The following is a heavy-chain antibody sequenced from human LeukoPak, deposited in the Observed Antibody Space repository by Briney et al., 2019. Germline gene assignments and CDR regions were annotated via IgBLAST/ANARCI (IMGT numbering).Heavy chain of an antibody. Sequence: GGSLRLSCAASGFTFDDYGMSWVRQAPGKGLEWVSGINWNGGSTGYADSVKGRFTISRDNAKNSLYLQMNSLRAEDTALYYCARDPQLSPPRAFDIWGQGTMVTVSS. CDR3: ARDPQLSPPRAFDI. CDR1: GFTFDDYG. V-gene: IGHV3-20*04. J-gene: IGHJ3*02. CDR2: INWNGGST. D-gene: IGHD1-1*01.